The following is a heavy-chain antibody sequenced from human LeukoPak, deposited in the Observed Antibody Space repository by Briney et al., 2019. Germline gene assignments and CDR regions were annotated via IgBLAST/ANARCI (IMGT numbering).Heavy chain of an antibody. V-gene: IGHV4-61*02. CDR2: IYTSGST. CDR3: ARGTVGRTYCGGDCYSPIDH. D-gene: IGHD2-21*01. J-gene: IGHJ4*02. CDR1: GGSISSGSYY. Sequence: SGTLSLTCTVSGGSISSGSYYWSWIRQPAGKGLEWIGRIYTSGSTNYNPCLKSRVTISVDTSKNQFSLKLSSVTAADTAVYYCARGTVGRTYCGGDCYSPIDHWGQGTLVTVSS.